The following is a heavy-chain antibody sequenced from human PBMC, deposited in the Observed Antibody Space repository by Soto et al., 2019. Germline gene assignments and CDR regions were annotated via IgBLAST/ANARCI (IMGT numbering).Heavy chain of an antibody. V-gene: IGHV4-4*07. J-gene: IGHJ3*02. CDR1: GGSISSYY. Sequence: ASETLSLTCTVSGGSISSYYWSWIRQPAGKGLEWIGRIYTTGSTNYNPSLKSRVTMSVDTSKNQFSLNLSSVTAADAAIYYCAREYSSSSGRTLDIWGHGTMVTVSS. CDR2: IYTTGST. CDR3: AREYSSSSGRTLDI. D-gene: IGHD6-6*01.